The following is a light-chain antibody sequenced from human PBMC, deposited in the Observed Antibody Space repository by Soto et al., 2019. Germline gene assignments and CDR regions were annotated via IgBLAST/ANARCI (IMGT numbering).Light chain of an antibody. Sequence: DIQMTQSPSSVSASVGDRVTITCRASQDISSWLAWYQHKPGKAPSLLIYAASSLQSGVPSRFSGSGSGTDFALTIAGLESEDFATYYCQQANNFPLTFGGGTKVEIK. CDR2: AAS. CDR3: QQANNFPLT. J-gene: IGKJ4*01. V-gene: IGKV1D-12*01. CDR1: QDISSW.